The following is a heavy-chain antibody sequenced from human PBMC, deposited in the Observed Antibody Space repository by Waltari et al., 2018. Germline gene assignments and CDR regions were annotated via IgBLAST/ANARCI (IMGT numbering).Heavy chain of an antibody. CDR1: GGTFSSYA. J-gene: IGHJ4*02. D-gene: IGHD4-17*01. V-gene: IGHV1-69*08. CDR3: ARGGRVGDYGARY. CDR2: SRPSCGTA. Sequence: QVQLVQSGAEVKKPGSSVKVSYKASGGTFSSYAISWVRQAPGQGLEEMGRSRPSCGTANYPQKFRGRVTITADKTKSTASRERRSLRSEETAVYYCARGGRVGDYGARYWGQGTLVTVSS.